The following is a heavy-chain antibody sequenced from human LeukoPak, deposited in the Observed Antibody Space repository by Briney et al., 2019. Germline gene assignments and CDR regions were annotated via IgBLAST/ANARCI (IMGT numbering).Heavy chain of an antibody. V-gene: IGHV3-30-3*01. CDR3: ARDRVVRGVIAPLDY. CDR2: ISYDGSNK. D-gene: IGHD3-10*01. CDR1: GFTFSSYA. J-gene: IGHJ4*02. Sequence: PGGSLRLSCAASGFTFSSYAMHWVRQAPGKGLEWVAVISYDGSNKYYADSVKGRFTISRDNSKSTLYLQMNSLRAEDTAVYYCARDRVVRGVIAPLDYWGQGTLVTVSS.